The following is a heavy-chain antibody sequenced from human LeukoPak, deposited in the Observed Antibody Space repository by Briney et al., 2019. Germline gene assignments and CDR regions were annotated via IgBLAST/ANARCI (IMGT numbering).Heavy chain of an antibody. CDR1: GGSFSGHY. Sequence: SETLSLTCAVYGGSFSGHYWSWIRQPPGKGLEWTGEINHSGGTNYNPSLKSRVTISVDTSKNQFSLKLSSVTAADTAVYYCARQQGDFAPWGQGTLVTVSS. D-gene: IGHD2-21*01. CDR2: INHSGGT. V-gene: IGHV4-34*01. CDR3: ARQQGDFAP. J-gene: IGHJ5*02.